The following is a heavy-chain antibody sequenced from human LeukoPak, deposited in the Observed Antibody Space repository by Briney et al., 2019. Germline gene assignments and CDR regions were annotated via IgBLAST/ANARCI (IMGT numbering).Heavy chain of an antibody. D-gene: IGHD1-26*01. V-gene: IGHV6-1*01. CDR3: ARDSERSGSYYYYYYGMDV. Sequence: SQTLSLTCAISGDSVSSNSAAWNWIRQSPSRGLEWLGRTYYRSKWYNDYAVSVKSRITINPDTSKNQFSLQLNSVTPEDTAVYYCARDSERSGSYYYYYYGMDVWGQGTTVTVSS. CDR2: TYYRSKWYN. J-gene: IGHJ6*02. CDR1: GDSVSSNSAA.